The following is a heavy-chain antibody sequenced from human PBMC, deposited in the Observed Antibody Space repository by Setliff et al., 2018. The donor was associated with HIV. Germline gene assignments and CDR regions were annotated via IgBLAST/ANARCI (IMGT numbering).Heavy chain of an antibody. D-gene: IGHD4-17*01. J-gene: IGHJ4*02. CDR2: INSASGGT. CDR3: ARAESGDYLHYFDS. Sequence: GASVKVSCKASGYTFTDNYIHWVRQAPGQGLEWMAWINSASGGTNYAQNFQGRVTVTRDTSINTVYLEVNGLKSDDTAVYYCARAESGDYLHYFDSWGQGTLVTVSS. V-gene: IGHV1-2*02. CDR1: GYTFTDNY.